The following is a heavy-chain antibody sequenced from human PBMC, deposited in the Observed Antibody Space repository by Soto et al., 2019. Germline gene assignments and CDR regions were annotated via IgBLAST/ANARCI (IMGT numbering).Heavy chain of an antibody. V-gene: IGHV3-23*01. J-gene: IGHJ4*02. Sequence: EVQLLDSGGGLVQPGGSLRLSCAASGFTFNNYAMSWVRQAPGKGLEWVAGVGGSGDSTYYADSVKGQFTISRDNSKDTLYLQMNSMRAEDTAVYYCEKSPLGYCSGGSCYPPHSFDYWGQGTLVTVSS. D-gene: IGHD2-15*01. CDR2: VGGSGDST. CDR3: EKSPLGYCSGGSCYPPHSFDY. CDR1: GFTFNNYA.